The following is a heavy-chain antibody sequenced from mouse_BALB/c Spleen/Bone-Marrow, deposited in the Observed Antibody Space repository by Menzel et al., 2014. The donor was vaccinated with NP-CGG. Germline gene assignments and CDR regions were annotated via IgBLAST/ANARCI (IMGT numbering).Heavy chain of an antibody. Sequence: EVKVEESGGGLVQPGGSLKLSCAASGFDFSRYWMSWVRQAPGKGLEWIGEINPDSSTVNYTPSLKDKFIISRDNAKNTLYLQMSKVRSEDTALYYCARLYYYGNFAYWGQGTTLTVSS. V-gene: IGHV4-1*02. CDR2: INPDSSTV. CDR3: ARLYYYGNFAY. J-gene: IGHJ2*01. CDR1: GFDFSRYW. D-gene: IGHD1-1*01.